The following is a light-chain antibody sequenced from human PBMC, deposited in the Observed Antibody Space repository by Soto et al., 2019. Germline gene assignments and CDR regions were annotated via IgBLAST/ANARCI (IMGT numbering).Light chain of an antibody. J-gene: IGKJ4*01. V-gene: IGKV3-20*01. CDR1: QSVSSGY. Sequence: EIALTQSPGTLSLSPGERATLSCRASQSVSSGYLTWYQQKGGQAPRLLIYGASSRATGTPDRFSGSGSGTDFTLTISRLEPEDFVVYYCQYYGHSPPVTFGGGTKVDIK. CDR2: GAS. CDR3: QYYGHSPPVT.